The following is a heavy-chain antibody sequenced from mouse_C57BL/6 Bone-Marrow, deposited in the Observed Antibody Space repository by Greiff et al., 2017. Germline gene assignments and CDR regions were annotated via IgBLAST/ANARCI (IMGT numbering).Heavy chain of an antibody. CDR2: ISSCSSTI. CDR3: ARGVNITTVVATDY. V-gene: IGHV5-17*01. D-gene: IGHD1-1*01. J-gene: IGHJ2*01. CDR1: GFTFSDYG. Sequence: EVQRVESGGGLVKPGGSLKLSCAASGFTFSDYGMHWVRQAPEKGLEWVAYISSCSSTIYYADTVKGRFTISRDNAKNTLFLQMTSLRSEDTAMYYCARGVNITTVVATDYWGQGTTLTVSS.